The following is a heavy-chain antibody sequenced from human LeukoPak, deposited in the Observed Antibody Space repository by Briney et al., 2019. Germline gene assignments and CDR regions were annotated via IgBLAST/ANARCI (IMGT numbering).Heavy chain of an antibody. D-gene: IGHD6-19*01. CDR2: IGYDGSNK. V-gene: IGHV3-30*02. CDR3: AKDYVAGRVY. Sequence: PGGSLRLSCAASGFTFSSYGMHWVRQAPGKGLEWVAFIGYDGSNKDYADSVKGRFTTSRDNSKNTLYLQMNSLRAEDTAVYYCAKDYVAGRVYWGQGTLVTVSS. J-gene: IGHJ4*02. CDR1: GFTFSSYG.